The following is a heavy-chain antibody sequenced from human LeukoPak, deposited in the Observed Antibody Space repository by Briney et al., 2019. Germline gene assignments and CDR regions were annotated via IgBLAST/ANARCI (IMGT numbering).Heavy chain of an antibody. CDR1: GGSISSSSYC. D-gene: IGHD3-22*01. V-gene: IGHV4-39*01. CDR3: ARHTVQRSSGYPYYFDY. Sequence: PSETLSLTCTVSGGSISSSSYCWGWIRQPPGQGLEWIGSIYYSGSTYYNPSLKSRVTISVDTSKNQFSLKLSSVTAADTAVYYCARHTVQRSSGYPYYFDYWGQGTLVTVSS. J-gene: IGHJ4*02. CDR2: IYYSGST.